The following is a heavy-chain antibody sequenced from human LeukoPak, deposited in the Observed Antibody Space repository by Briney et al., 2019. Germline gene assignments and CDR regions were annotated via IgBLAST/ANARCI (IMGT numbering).Heavy chain of an antibody. CDR3: ARARGTAVAGISFDY. Sequence: GASVKVSCKASGGTFISYAISWVRQAPGQGLEWMGGIIPIFGTANYAQKFQGRVTITADESTSTAYMELSSLRSEDTAVYYCARARGTAVAGISFDYWGQGTLVTVSS. CDR2: IIPIFGTA. D-gene: IGHD6-19*01. V-gene: IGHV1-69*13. CDR1: GGTFISYA. J-gene: IGHJ4*02.